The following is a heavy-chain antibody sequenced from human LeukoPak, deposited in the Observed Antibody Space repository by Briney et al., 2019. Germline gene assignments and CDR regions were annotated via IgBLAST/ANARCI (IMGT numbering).Heavy chain of an antibody. V-gene: IGHV1-2*02. J-gene: IGHJ3*01. CDR3: AQSIAVPRIPTFDV. CDR2: INPNNGAT. Sequence: ASVKVSCKASGYTFRGHNIHWMRQAPGQGLERVGWINPNNGATTYAQKFQGRVTMTRDTSAGTVYMDPSSLRSDDTAVYYCAQSIAVPRIPTFDVWGQGTVVSVSS. D-gene: IGHD6-19*01. CDR1: GYTFRGHN.